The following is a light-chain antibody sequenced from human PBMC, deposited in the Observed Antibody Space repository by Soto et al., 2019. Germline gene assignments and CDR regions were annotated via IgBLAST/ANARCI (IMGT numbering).Light chain of an antibody. CDR1: SSDVGGCNF. V-gene: IGLV2-14*01. Sequence: QSALTQPASVSGSPGQSITISCTGTSSDVGGCNFVSWYQQHPGKAPQVIIFEVDKRPSEVSHRFSGSKSGNTASLTISGLQTEDEADYYCYSFTTSSTAVFGTGTKLTVL. CDR3: YSFTTSSTAV. CDR2: EVD. J-gene: IGLJ1*01.